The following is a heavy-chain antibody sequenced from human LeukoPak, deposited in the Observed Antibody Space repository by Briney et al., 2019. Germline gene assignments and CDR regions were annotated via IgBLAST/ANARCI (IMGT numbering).Heavy chain of an antibody. D-gene: IGHD2-15*01. CDR1: GFTFSSYW. V-gene: IGHV3-7*01. CDR3: ARDLSEVVAATGYYYYYMDV. CDR2: IKQDGSEK. Sequence: GGSLRLSCAASGFTFSSYWMSWVRQAPGKGLEWVANIKQDGSEKYYVVSVKGRFTISRDNAKNSLYLQMNSLRAEDTAVYYCARDLSEVVAATGYYYYYMDVWGKGTTVTVSS. J-gene: IGHJ6*03.